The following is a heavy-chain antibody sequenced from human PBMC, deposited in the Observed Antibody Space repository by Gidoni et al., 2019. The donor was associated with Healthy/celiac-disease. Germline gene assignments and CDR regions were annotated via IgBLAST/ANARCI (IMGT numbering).Heavy chain of an antibody. J-gene: IGHJ3*02. CDR1: GFTFDDYA. CDR2: ISWNSGSI. D-gene: IGHD3-10*01. V-gene: IGHV3-9*01. CDR3: AKAILWFGELYDAFDI. Sequence: EVQLVASGGGVVQPGRSLRRSCTASGFTFDDYAMRWVLQAPGKGLERVSGISWNSGSIGYADSVKGRFTISRDNAKNSLYLQMNSLRAEDTALYYCAKAILWFGELYDAFDIWGQVTMVTVSS.